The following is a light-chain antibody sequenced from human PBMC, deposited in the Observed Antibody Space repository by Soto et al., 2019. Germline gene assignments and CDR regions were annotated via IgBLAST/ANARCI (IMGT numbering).Light chain of an antibody. V-gene: IGLV2-14*01. CDR3: SSFTTSRTYV. Sequence: QSVLTQPASVSGSPGQSITISCTGTSSDVGAYNYVSWYQQHPGKAPKLMIYEVNNRPSGVSNRFSGSKSGKTASLTISGLRAEDDADYYCSSFTTSRTYVFGTGTKLTVL. CDR1: SSDVGAYNY. CDR2: EVN. J-gene: IGLJ1*01.